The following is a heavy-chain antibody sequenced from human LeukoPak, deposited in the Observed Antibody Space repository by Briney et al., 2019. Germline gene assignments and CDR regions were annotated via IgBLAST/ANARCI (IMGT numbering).Heavy chain of an antibody. J-gene: IGHJ4*02. D-gene: IGHD1-26*01. Sequence: GGSLRLSCAASGFTVSSNYMSWVRQAPGKGLEWVSSISGSAGTTHYADSVKGRFTVSRDNSKNTLYLQVNGLRAEDTAVYYCAREVGHFDYWGQGTLVTVSS. CDR1: GFTVSSNY. CDR3: AREVGHFDY. V-gene: IGHV3-23*01. CDR2: ISGSAGTT.